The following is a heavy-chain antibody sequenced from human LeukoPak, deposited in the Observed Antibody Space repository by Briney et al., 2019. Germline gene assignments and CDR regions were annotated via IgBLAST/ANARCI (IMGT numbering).Heavy chain of an antibody. CDR3: ARVAVGRSNWFDP. CDR1: GFTFSSYS. J-gene: IGHJ5*02. CDR2: ISSSSSYI. Sequence: GGSLRLSCAASGFTFSSYSMNWVRQAPGKGLEWVSSISSSSSYIYYADSVKGRFTISRDNAKNSLYLQMNSLRAEDTAVYYCARVAVGRSNWFDPCGQGTLVTVSS. D-gene: IGHD1-26*01. V-gene: IGHV3-21*01.